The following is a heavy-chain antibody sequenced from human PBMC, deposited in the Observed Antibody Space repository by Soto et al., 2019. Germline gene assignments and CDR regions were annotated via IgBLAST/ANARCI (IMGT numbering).Heavy chain of an antibody. CDR2: INPSGGST. Sequence: GASVKVSCKASGYTFTSYYMHWVRQAPGQGLEWMGVINPSGGSTSYTQKFQGRVTMTRDTSTSTVYMELSSLRSEDMAVYFCARNLDYSSSSRKSYYGMDVWGQGTTVTVSS. CDR3: ARNLDYSSSSRKSYYGMDV. J-gene: IGHJ6*02. CDR1: GYTFTSYY. D-gene: IGHD6-6*01. V-gene: IGHV1-46*01.